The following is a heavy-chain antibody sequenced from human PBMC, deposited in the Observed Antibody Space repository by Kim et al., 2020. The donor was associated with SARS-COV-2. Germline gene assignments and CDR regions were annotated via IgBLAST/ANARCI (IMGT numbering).Heavy chain of an antibody. V-gene: IGHV4-39*01. CDR1: GGSISSSSYY. J-gene: IGHJ6*02. D-gene: IGHD6-13*01. CDR2: IYYSGST. CDR3: ARQDSSSWYFYSGPDYYYYGMDV. Sequence: SETLSLTCTVSGGSISSSSYYWGWIRQPPGKGLEWIGSIYYSGSTYYNPSLKSRVTISVDTSKNQFSLKLSSVTAADTAVYYCARQDSSSWYFYSGPDYYYYGMDVWGQGTTVTVPS.